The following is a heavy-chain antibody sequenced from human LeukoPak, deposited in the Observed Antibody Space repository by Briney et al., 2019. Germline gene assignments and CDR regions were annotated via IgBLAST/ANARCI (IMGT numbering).Heavy chain of an antibody. CDR1: GFTFSSYS. Sequence: GGSLRLSCAASGFTFSSYSMTWVRQAPGKGLEWVSSISSSSSYIYYADSVKSRFTISRDNSKSTLFLRMNSLRAEDTALYYCAKGGPYSKFPFDPWGQGTLVTVFS. V-gene: IGHV3-21*04. D-gene: IGHD4-4*01. CDR2: ISSSSSYI. CDR3: AKGGPYSKFPFDP. J-gene: IGHJ5*02.